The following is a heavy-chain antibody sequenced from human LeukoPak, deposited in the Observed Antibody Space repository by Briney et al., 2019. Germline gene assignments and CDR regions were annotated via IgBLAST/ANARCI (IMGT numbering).Heavy chain of an antibody. V-gene: IGHV3-48*01. J-gene: IGHJ4*02. CDR1: GFTFSSYS. CDR2: ISSSSSTI. D-gene: IGHD4-17*01. CDR3: ARGVATVATVIYFDY. Sequence: PGGSLRLSCAASGFTFSSYSMNWVRQAPGKGLEWVSYISSSSSTIYYADSVKGRFTISRDNAKNSLYLQMNSLRAEDTAVYYCARGVATVATVIYFDYWGQGTLVTVSS.